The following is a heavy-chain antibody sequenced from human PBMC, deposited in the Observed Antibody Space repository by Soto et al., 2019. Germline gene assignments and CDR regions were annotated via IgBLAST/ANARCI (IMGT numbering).Heavy chain of an antibody. D-gene: IGHD3-16*01. CDR2: ISYDGSNK. J-gene: IGHJ6*02. V-gene: IGHV3-30*18. Sequence: PGGSLRLSCAASGFTFSSYGMHWVRQAPGKGLEWVAVISYDGSNKYYADSVKGRFTISRDNPKNTLYLQMNSLRAEDTAVYYCAKLSFQTLAAGMDVWGQGTTVTVSS. CDR1: GFTFSSYG. CDR3: AKLSFQTLAAGMDV.